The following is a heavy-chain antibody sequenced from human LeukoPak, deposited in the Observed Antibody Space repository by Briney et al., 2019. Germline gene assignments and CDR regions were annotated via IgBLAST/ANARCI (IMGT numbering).Heavy chain of an antibody. CDR2: INIGSSST. D-gene: IGHD5/OR15-5a*01. CDR1: GFTFSTYS. Sequence: GGSLRLSCAASGFTFSTYSMNWVRQAPGKGLEWVSYINIGSSSTYYADSVKGRFAISRDNAKNSLYLQMNSLRAEETAVYYCARDPIYAFAHWGQGILVTVSS. V-gene: IGHV3-48*01. CDR3: ARDPIYAFAH. J-gene: IGHJ4*02.